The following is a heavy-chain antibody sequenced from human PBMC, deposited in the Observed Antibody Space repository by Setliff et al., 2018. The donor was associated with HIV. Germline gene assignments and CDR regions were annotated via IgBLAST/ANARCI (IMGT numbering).Heavy chain of an antibody. J-gene: IGHJ3*02. V-gene: IGHV3-7*04. CDR3: ARDPAFGAFDI. D-gene: IGHD3-10*01. Sequence: GGSLRLSCVASGFTFSSSWMTWVRQAPGRGLEYVAGMNRDGREKLYADSVKGRFSISRDNAKNSLYLQMSSLRTEDTAVYFCARDPAFGAFDIWGQGTMVTVSS. CDR2: MNRDGREK. CDR1: GFTFSSSW.